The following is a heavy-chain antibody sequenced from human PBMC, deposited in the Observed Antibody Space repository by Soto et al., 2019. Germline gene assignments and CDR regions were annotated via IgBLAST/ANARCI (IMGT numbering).Heavy chain of an antibody. Sequence: QVQLVESGGGVVQPGRSLRLSCAASGFTFSSYAMHWVRQAPGKGLEWVAVISYDGSNKYYADSVKGRFTISRDNSKNTLYLQMNSLRAEDTAVYYCARYEGGGYGMDVWGQGTTVTVSS. D-gene: IGHD3-16*01. CDR1: GFTFSSYA. CDR2: ISYDGSNK. CDR3: ARYEGGGYGMDV. J-gene: IGHJ6*02. V-gene: IGHV3-30-3*01.